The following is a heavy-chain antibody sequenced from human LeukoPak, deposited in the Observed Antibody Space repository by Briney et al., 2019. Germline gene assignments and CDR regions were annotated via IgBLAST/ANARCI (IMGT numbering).Heavy chain of an antibody. J-gene: IGHJ6*02. CDR2: ISGSGDAT. CDR3: AKYVTPPGTYYYGLDV. V-gene: IGHV3-23*01. Sequence: GGSLRLSCAASGFIFSSYTMNWVRQAPGKGLEWVSGISGSGDATFYADPVRGRFTISRDNSKNTLYLQMNSLRGDDTAVYYCAKYVTPPGTYYYGLDVWGQGTTVTVSS. CDR1: GFIFSSYT. D-gene: IGHD6-13*01.